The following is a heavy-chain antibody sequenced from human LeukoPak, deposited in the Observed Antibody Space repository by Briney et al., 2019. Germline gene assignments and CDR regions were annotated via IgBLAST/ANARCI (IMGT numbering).Heavy chain of an antibody. Sequence: SETLSLTCTVSGDSISTGIYYWGGIRQPPGKGLEWIGNIFYTGSSYYNPSFKSRVTISVDTSKNQFSLKLSSVTAADTALYYCARFPFGGHFDYWGRGTGVPVSS. V-gene: IGHV4-39*01. CDR2: IFYTGSS. CDR1: GDSISTGIYY. J-gene: IGHJ4*02. D-gene: IGHD4-23*01. CDR3: ARFPFGGHFDY.